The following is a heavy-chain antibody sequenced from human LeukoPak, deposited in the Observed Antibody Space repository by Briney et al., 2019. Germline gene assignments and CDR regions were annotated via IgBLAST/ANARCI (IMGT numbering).Heavy chain of an antibody. Sequence: GGSLRLSCGASGFIFSHYWMSWVRQAPGKGLEWVANIKQDGSVKYYVDSLKGRITISRDNARNSVYLQMNSLRAEDTAVYYCVRSPRSNYDFWSGYHFDYWGQGTLVTVSS. V-gene: IGHV3-7*01. CDR3: VRSPRSNYDFWSGYHFDY. CDR1: GFIFSHYW. CDR2: IKQDGSVK. J-gene: IGHJ4*02. D-gene: IGHD3-3*01.